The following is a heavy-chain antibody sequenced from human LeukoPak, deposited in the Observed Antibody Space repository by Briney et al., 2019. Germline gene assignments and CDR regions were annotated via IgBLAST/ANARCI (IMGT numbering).Heavy chain of an antibody. CDR2: INPNSGGT. J-gene: IGHJ4*02. D-gene: IGHD1-26*01. V-gene: IGHV1-2*02. Sequence: GASVKVSCKASGYTFTGYYMHWVRQAPGQGLEWMGWINPNSGGTNYAQKFQDRVTMTRDTSISTAYMELSRLRSDDTAVYYCARLDTQWEPFSRVADYWGQGTLVTVSS. CDR3: ARLDTQWEPFSRVADY. CDR1: GYTFTGYY.